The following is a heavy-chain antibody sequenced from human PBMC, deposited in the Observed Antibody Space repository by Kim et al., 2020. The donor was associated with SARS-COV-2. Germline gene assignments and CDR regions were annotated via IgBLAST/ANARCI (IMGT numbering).Heavy chain of an antibody. D-gene: IGHD1-26*01. J-gene: IGHJ4*02. Sequence: DCVKGRVTITRDNSKNTLDHQMNSLRAEDTAVYYCARGRRWELLGYYFDYWGQGTLVTVSS. CDR3: ARGRRWELLGYYFDY. V-gene: IGHV3-53*01.